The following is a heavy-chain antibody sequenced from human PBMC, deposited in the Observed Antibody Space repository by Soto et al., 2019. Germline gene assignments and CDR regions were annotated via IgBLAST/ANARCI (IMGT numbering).Heavy chain of an antibody. CDR2: ISGSGGST. Sequence: GGSLRLSCAASGFNFSSYAMSWVRQAPGKGLEWVSAISGSGGSTYYADSVKGRFTISRDNSKNTLYLQMNSLRAEDTAVFYCAKDPFPFPGPEAFAFWGKGTMVTV. J-gene: IGHJ3*01. V-gene: IGHV3-23*01. CDR1: GFNFSSYA. CDR3: AKDPFPFPGPEAFAF.